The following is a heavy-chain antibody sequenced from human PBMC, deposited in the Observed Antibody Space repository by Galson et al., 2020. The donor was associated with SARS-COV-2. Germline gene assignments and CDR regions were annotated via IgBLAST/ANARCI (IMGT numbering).Heavy chain of an antibody. CDR3: ASRSSRTGNFDS. D-gene: IGHD7-27*01. CDR1: GYSNSSGYY. J-gene: IGHJ4*02. Sequence: SETLSLTCAVSGYSNSSGYYWGWIRQPPGKGLEWIGSIYHSGSTNYNPSLKSRVTISVDTSKNQFSLRLSSVTAADTTMYYCASRSSRTGNFDSWSQGTLVTVSS. CDR2: IYHSGST. V-gene: IGHV4-38-2*01.